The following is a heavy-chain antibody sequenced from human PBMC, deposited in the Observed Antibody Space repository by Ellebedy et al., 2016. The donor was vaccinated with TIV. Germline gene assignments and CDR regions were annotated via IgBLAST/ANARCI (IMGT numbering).Heavy chain of an antibody. CDR2: LHYSGST. V-gene: IGHV4-61*01. J-gene: IGHJ4*02. CDR1: GGSVSSGSYY. D-gene: IGHD2-15*01. CDR3: ARDRFSGSGQFDY. Sequence: SETLSLTXTVSGGSVSSGSYYWSWIQQPPGKGLEWIGYLHYSGSTNYTPSLKSRVTISVDTSKNQFSLKLSSVTAADTAVYYCARDRFSGSGQFDYWGQGTLVTVSS.